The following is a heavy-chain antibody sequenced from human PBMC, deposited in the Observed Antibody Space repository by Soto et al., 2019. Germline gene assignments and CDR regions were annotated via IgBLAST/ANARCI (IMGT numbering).Heavy chain of an antibody. V-gene: IGHV4-59*08. D-gene: IGHD6-13*01. CDR1: GGSISSYY. J-gene: IGHJ6*03. Sequence: SETLSLTCTVSGGSISSYYWSWIRQPPGKGLEWIGYIYYSGSTNYNPSLKSRVTISVDTSKNQFSLKLSSVTAADTAVYYCARQGLSSRLYYYYYMDVWGKGTTVT. CDR3: ARQGLSSRLYYYYYMDV. CDR2: IYYSGST.